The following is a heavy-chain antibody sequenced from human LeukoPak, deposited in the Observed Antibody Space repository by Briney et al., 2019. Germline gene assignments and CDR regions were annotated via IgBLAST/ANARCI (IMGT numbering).Heavy chain of an antibody. Sequence: GGSLRLSCAASGFTFSSYSMNWVRQAPGKGLEWVSSISSSSRYIYYADSVKGRVTISRDNAQNSLYLRMNSMRAEDTAAYYCARDAFLYDFWRGYPDYWGQGTLVTVSS. CDR3: ARDAFLYDFWRGYPDY. J-gene: IGHJ4*02. CDR2: ISSSSRYI. CDR1: GFTFSSYS. D-gene: IGHD3-3*01. V-gene: IGHV3-21*01.